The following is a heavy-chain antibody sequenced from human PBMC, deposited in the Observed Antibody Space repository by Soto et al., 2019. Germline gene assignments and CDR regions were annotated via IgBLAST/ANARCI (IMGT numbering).Heavy chain of an antibody. V-gene: IGHV3-33*01. CDR2: IWYDGSNK. Sequence: QVQLVESGGGVVQPGRSLRLSCAASGFTFSSYGMHWVRQAPGKGLEWVAVIWYDGSNKYYADSVKGRFTISRDNSKNTLYLQMNSRRAEDTAVYYCARDSYGVDYWGQGPLVTVSS. J-gene: IGHJ4*02. CDR3: ARDSYGVDY. CDR1: GFTFSSYG. D-gene: IGHD1-26*01.